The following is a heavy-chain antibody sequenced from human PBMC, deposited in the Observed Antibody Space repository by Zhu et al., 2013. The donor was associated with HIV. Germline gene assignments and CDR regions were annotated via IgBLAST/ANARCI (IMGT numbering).Heavy chain of an antibody. CDR1: GGTFSSYA. CDR3: ASGKGYCSGGSCYSHFDY. Sequence: QVQLVQSGAEVKKPGSSVKVSCKASGGTFSSYAISWVRQAPGQGLEWMGGIIPIFGTANYAQKFQGRVTITADESTSTAYMELSSLRSEDTAVYYCASGKGYCSGGSCYSHFDYWGQGTLVTVSS. J-gene: IGHJ4*02. D-gene: IGHD2-15*01. V-gene: IGHV1-69*01. CDR2: IIPIFGTA.